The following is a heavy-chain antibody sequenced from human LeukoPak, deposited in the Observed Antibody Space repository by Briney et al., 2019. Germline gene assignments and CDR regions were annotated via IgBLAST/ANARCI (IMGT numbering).Heavy chain of an antibody. J-gene: IGHJ4*02. CDR3: ARRGSNDYGGLDN. V-gene: IGHV3-21*06. Sequence: PGGSLRLSCAGSEFTFSSYSMHWVRQAPGKGLEWVSSISGSSDDIYYADSVKGRFTVSRDNSKNSLYLQMKRLRAEDTALYYFARRGSNDYGGLDNWGKGTLVTVSS. CDR2: ISGSSDDI. D-gene: IGHD4/OR15-4a*01. CDR1: EFTFSSYS.